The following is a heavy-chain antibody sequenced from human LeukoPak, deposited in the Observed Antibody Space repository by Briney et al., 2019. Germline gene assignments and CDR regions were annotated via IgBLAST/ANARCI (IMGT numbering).Heavy chain of an antibody. D-gene: IGHD6-13*01. J-gene: IGHJ3*02. CDR3: ARGPRGSSSSYAFDI. V-gene: IGHV1-2*02. Sequence: ASVKVSCKASGYTFTGYYMHWVRQAPGQGLEWMGWINPNSGGTNYAQKFQGRVTMTRDTSISTAYMELSRLRSDDTAVYYCARGPRGSSSSYAFDIWGQGTMVTVSS. CDR1: GYTFTGYY. CDR2: INPNSGGT.